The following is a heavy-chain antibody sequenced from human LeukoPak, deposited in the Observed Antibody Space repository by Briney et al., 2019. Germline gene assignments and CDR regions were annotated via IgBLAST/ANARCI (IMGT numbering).Heavy chain of an antibody. CDR2: ISGSGGST. J-gene: IGHJ4*02. Sequence: GGSLRLSCAASGFTFSSYAMSWVRQAPGKGLERVSAISGSGGSTYYADSVKGRFTISRDNSKNTLYLQMNSLRAEDTAVYYCAKETGVVVPAAIGPDYWGQGTLVTVSS. CDR1: GFTFSSYA. D-gene: IGHD2-2*01. V-gene: IGHV3-23*01. CDR3: AKETGVVVPAAIGPDY.